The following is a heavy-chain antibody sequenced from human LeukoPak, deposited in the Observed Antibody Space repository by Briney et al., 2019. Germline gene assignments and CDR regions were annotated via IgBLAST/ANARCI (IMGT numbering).Heavy chain of an antibody. CDR3: AMASGSFDY. Sequence: GGSLRLSCAASGFTFGSYAMSWVRQAPGKGMVWVANIKQDGSEKYYGDSVKGRLTISRDNAKNSRYLQMNSLRAEDTAVYYCAMASGSFDYWGQGTLGTGSS. J-gene: IGHJ4*02. V-gene: IGHV3-7*01. CDR2: IKQDGSEK. CDR1: GFTFGSYA. D-gene: IGHD3-3*01.